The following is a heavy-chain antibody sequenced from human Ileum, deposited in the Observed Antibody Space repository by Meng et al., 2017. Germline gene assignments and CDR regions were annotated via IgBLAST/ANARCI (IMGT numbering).Heavy chain of an antibody. CDR2: VCDDGSFP. J-gene: IGHJ4*02. D-gene: IGHD3-3*01. CDR1: GFTFSSSW. CDR3: VWSGYPSDY. V-gene: IGHV3-74*01. Sequence: GGSLRLSCAASGFTFSSSWMHWARQGPGEGLVWVSRVCDDGSFPSYADDVKGRFTISRDNAKNTVYLQMNSRRAEDTALYYCVWSGYPSDYWGQGTLVTVSS.